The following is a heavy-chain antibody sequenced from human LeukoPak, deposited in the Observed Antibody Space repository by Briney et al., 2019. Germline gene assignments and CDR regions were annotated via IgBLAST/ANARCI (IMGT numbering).Heavy chain of an antibody. D-gene: IGHD6-13*01. Sequence: ASVKVSCKVSGYTLTELSMHWVRQAPGKGLEWMGGFDPEDGETIYAQKFQGRVTITRDTSASTAYMELSSLRSEDTAVYYCARGGYSSSWYGGYFDYWGQGTLVTVSS. V-gene: IGHV1-24*01. CDR3: ARGGYSSSWYGGYFDY. CDR2: FDPEDGET. CDR1: GYTLTELS. J-gene: IGHJ4*02.